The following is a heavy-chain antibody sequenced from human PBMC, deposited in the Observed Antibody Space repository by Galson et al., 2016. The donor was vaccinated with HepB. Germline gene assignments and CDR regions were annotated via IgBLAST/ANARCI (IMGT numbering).Heavy chain of an antibody. CDR3: AGSLYSSGWYAN. J-gene: IGHJ4*02. D-gene: IGHD6-19*01. CDR1: GYTFTRYA. Sequence: SVKVSCKASGYTFTRYAMHWVRQAPGQRLEWMGWINAGNGKTKYSQKFQGGVTMTRDTSARTAYMELSSLRSEDTAVYYCAGSLYSSGWYANWGQGTLVTVSS. CDR2: INAGNGKT. V-gene: IGHV1-3*01.